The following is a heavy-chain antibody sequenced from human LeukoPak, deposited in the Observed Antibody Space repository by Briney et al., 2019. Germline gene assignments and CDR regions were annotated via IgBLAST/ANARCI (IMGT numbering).Heavy chain of an antibody. CDR1: GFTFSSYG. Sequence: GRSLRLSCAASGFTFSSYGMHWVRQAPGKGLEWVAVISYDGSNKYYADSVKGRFTISRDTSKNTLYLQMNSLRAEDTAIYYCVRHDWFDPWGQGTLVTVSS. J-gene: IGHJ5*02. CDR3: VRHDWFDP. V-gene: IGHV3-30*03. CDR2: ISYDGSNK.